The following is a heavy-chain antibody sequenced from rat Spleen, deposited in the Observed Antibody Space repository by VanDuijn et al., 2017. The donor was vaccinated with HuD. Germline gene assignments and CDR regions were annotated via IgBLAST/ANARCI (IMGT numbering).Heavy chain of an antibody. CDR3: ARSVFDY. J-gene: IGHJ2*01. Sequence: EVQLVESGGGLVQPGRSLKLSCAASGFIFSNYYMAWVRQAPTKGLEWVATINYDGSRTDYRDSVKGRFTISRDNAKSTLYLQMDSLRSEDTATYYCARSVFDYWGQGVVVTVSS. V-gene: IGHV5-7*01. CDR1: GFIFSNYY. CDR2: INYDGSRT.